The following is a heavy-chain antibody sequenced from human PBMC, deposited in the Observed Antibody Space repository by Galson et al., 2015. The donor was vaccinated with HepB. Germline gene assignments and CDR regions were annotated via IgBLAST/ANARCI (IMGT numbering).Heavy chain of an antibody. D-gene: IGHD3-16*01. CDR1: GYTFTTDG. Sequence: SVKVSCKASGYTFTTDGISWVRQPPGQGPEWMGWISNDKGNTNYAQKSQGRVTMTTDTSTSTTYMELRNLRSDDTAIYYRVRDVYYRFDYWGQGTLVTVSS. CDR2: ISNDKGNT. V-gene: IGHV1-18*04. CDR3: VRDVYYRFDY. J-gene: IGHJ4*02.